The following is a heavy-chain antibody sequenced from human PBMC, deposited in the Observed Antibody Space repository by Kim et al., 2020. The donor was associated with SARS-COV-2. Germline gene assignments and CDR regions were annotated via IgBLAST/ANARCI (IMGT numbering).Heavy chain of an antibody. J-gene: IGHJ4*02. CDR3: VKGMTPMGGY. D-gene: IGHD3-16*01. V-gene: IGHV3-74*01. Sequence: GGSLRLSCAASGFTFRSQMMHWVRQTPGKGLVWVSRISEDASRIDYVDAVKGRFTISRDNAKNTLYLQMDSLRLEDTAVYYCVKGMTPMGGYWGQGTQVIVSS. CDR2: ISEDASRI. CDR1: GFTFRSQM.